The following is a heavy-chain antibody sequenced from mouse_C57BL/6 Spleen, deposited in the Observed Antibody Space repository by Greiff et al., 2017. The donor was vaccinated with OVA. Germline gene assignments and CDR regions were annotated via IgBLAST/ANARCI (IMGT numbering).Heavy chain of an antibody. J-gene: IGHJ2*01. Sequence: QVQLKESGAELVRPGASVTLSCKASGYTFTDYEMHWVKQTPVHGLEWIGAIDPETGGTAYNQKFKGKAILTADKSSSTAYMELRSLTSEDSAVYYCTRGEAVVDWGQGTTLTVSS. V-gene: IGHV1-15*01. CDR1: GYTFTDYE. CDR2: IDPETGGT. CDR3: TRGEAVVD. D-gene: IGHD1-1*01.